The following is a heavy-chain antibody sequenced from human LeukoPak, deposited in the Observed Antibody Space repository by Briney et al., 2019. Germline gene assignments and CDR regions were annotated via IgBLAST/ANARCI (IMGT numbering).Heavy chain of an antibody. Sequence: SETLSLTCTVSGYSISGGFYWGWIRQPPGKGLEGRGPISYAGTPHYSPSLKRRTAISVDTSKNQFSLRLNSVTAADAAVYYCARDLGWNYQYYMDVWGKGTTVIVSS. CDR1: GYSISGGFY. D-gene: IGHD6-19*01. V-gene: IGHV4-38-2*02. J-gene: IGHJ6*03. CDR2: ISYAGTP. CDR3: ARDLGWNYQYYMDV.